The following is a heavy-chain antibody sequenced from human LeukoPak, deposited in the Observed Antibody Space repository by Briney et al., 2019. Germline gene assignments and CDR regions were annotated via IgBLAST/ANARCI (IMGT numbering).Heavy chain of an antibody. Sequence: GGSLRLSCAASGFTVSSNYMSWVRQAPGKGLEWVSSISSSSSYIYYADSVKGRFTISRDNAKNSLYLQMNSLRAEDTAVYYCARDGTNVDTAMVNDYWGQGTLVTVSS. J-gene: IGHJ4*02. CDR3: ARDGTNVDTAMVNDY. CDR2: ISSSSSYI. CDR1: GFTVSSNY. V-gene: IGHV3-21*01. D-gene: IGHD5-18*01.